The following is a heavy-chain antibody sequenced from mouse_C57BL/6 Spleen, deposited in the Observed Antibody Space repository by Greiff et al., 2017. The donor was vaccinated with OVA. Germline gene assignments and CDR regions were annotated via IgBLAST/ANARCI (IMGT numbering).Heavy chain of an antibody. D-gene: IGHD2-2*01. V-gene: IGHV1-50*01. CDR1: GYTFTSYW. J-gene: IGHJ4*01. CDR2: IDPSDSYT. Sequence: VQLQQPGAELVKPGASVKLSCTASGYTFTSYWMQWVKQRPGQGLEWIGEIDPSDSYTNYNQKFKGKATLTVDTSSSTAYMQLSSLTSEDSAVYYGARLRREDYYARDYWGQGTTVTVSS. CDR3: ARLRREDYYARDY.